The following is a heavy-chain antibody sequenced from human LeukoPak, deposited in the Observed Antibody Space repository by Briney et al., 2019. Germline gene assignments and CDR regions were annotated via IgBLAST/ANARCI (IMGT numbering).Heavy chain of an antibody. Sequence: SETLSLTCAVTGDSISSSNWWSWVRQPPGKGLDWIGEISHAGSTKYNPSLKNRVTISKDNSKNQFSLKLNSVTAADTAVYYCTRSGGWWSFDYWGQGALVTVSS. D-gene: IGHD2-8*02. CDR3: TRSGGWWSFDY. J-gene: IGHJ4*02. V-gene: IGHV4-4*02. CDR2: ISHAGST. CDR1: GDSISSSNW.